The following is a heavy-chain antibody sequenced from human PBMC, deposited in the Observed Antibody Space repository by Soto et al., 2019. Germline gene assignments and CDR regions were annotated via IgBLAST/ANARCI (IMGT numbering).Heavy chain of an antibody. V-gene: IGHV4-59*01. D-gene: IGHD2-15*01. CDR2: IYYSGST. Sequence: PSETLSLTCTVSGGSISSYYWSWIRQPPGKGLEWIGYIYYSGSTNYNPPLRSRVTISVDTSKNQFSLKLSSVTAADTAVYYCASGGSCYSRYCYFDYWGQGTLVTVSS. CDR3: ASGGSCYSRYCYFDY. CDR1: GGSISSYY. J-gene: IGHJ4*02.